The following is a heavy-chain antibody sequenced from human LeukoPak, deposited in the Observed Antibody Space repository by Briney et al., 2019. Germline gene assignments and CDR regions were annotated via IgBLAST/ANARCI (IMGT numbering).Heavy chain of an antibody. V-gene: IGHV4-38-2*01. CDR3: ATGRRELLGVDY. Sequence: SETLSLTCAVSDYSISSGYYWGWIRPPPGKGMDWIGTIYHSGSAHYNPSLKSRVTISVDTSKNQFSLELSSVTAADTAVYYCATGRRELLGVDYWGQGTLVTVSS. J-gene: IGHJ4*02. CDR1: DYSISSGYY. D-gene: IGHD1-7*01. CDR2: IYHSGSA.